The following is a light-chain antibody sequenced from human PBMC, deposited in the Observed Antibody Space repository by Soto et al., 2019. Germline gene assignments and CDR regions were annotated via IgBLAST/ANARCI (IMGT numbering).Light chain of an antibody. CDR2: AAS. V-gene: IGKV1-39*01. CDR1: QTISSY. Sequence: DIPMTQSPSSLSASVGDRVTITCRAGQTISSYLHWYQQKPGKAPNLLIYAASSLQTGVPSRFSGSGSGTDFTLTISSLQPEDFATYFCQQSYSSPWTFGQGTKVEI. CDR3: QQSYSSPWT. J-gene: IGKJ1*01.